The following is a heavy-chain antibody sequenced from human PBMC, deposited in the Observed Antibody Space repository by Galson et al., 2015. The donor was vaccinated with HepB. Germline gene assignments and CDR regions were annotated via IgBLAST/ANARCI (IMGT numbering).Heavy chain of an antibody. J-gene: IGHJ4*02. V-gene: IGHV3-30*02. CDR2: IRYDGSNK. CDR1: GFTFSSYG. Sequence: SLRLSCAASGFTFSSYGMHWVRQAPGKGLEWVAFIRYDGSNKYYADSVKGRFTISRDNSKNTLYLQMNSLRAEDTAVYYCAKCPSSVHHTVTTYFDYWGQGTLVTVSS. D-gene: IGHD4-17*01. CDR3: AKCPSSVHHTVTTYFDY.